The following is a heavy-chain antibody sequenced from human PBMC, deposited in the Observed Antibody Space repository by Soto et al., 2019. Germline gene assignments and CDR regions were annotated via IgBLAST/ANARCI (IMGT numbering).Heavy chain of an antibody. CDR3: ARDHGYCSSTSCYQRGYWYFDL. CDR1: GYTFTGYY. Sequence: QVQLVQSGAEVKKPGASVKVSCKASGYTFTGYYMHWVRQAPGQGLEWMGWINPNSGGTNYAQKFQGWVTMTRDTSISAAYRVLSRLRSDDTAVYYCARDHGYCSSTSCYQRGYWYFDLWGRGTLVTVSS. CDR2: INPNSGGT. J-gene: IGHJ2*01. V-gene: IGHV1-2*04. D-gene: IGHD2-2*03.